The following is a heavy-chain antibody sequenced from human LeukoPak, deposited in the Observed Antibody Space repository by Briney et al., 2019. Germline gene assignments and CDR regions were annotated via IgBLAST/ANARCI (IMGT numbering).Heavy chain of an antibody. Sequence: ASVRVSCKASGYTFTCYYIHWVRQAPGQGLESMGWMDPNSGATNFAQAFQGRVTLTKDTSRTTVYMDLRNLRSDDTAFYYCARQIRRTYGAYEVFDFWGQGTLVTVSS. CDR1: GYTFTCYY. V-gene: IGHV1-2*02. D-gene: IGHD4-17*01. J-gene: IGHJ4*02. CDR2: MDPNSGAT. CDR3: ARQIRRTYGAYEVFDF.